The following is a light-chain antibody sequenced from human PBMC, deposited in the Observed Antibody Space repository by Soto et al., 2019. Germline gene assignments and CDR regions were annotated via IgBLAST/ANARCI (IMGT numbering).Light chain of an antibody. Sequence: DIQMTQSPSSLSASVGDRVSITCRASQSISSFLNWYQQKPGKAPQLLIYGASNLQGGVPSRFSGSGSGTEFTLTINSLQPEDFATYYCQQSYSTPAFTFGPGTKMDVK. J-gene: IGKJ3*01. V-gene: IGKV1-39*01. CDR3: QQSYSTPAFT. CDR2: GAS. CDR1: QSISSF.